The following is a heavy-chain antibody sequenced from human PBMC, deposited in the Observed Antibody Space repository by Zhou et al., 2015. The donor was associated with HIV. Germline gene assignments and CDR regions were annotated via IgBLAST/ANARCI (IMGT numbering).Heavy chain of an antibody. D-gene: IGHD4-17*01. CDR2: MNPNSGNT. Sequence: QVQLVQSGAEVKKPGASVKVSCKASGYTFTSYDINWVRQATGQGLEWMGWMNPNSGNTGYAQKFQGRVTMTRNTSISTAYMELSSLRSEDTAVYYCASGGATVTPQGWGFDYYYMDVWGKGTTVTVSS. J-gene: IGHJ6*03. V-gene: IGHV1-8*01. CDR1: GYTFTSYD. CDR3: ASGGATVTPQGWGFDYYYMDV.